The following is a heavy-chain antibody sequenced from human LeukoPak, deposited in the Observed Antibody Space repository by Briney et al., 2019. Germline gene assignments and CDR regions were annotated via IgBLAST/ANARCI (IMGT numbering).Heavy chain of an antibody. J-gene: IGHJ3*02. V-gene: IGHV1-69*13. CDR1: GGTFSSYA. D-gene: IGHD3-22*01. Sequence: SVKVSCKASGGTFSSYAISWVRQAPGQGLEWMGGIIPIFGTANYAQKLQGRVTITADESTSTAYMELSSLRSEDTAVYYCARDQTYYYDSSGQGDAFDIWGQGTMVTVSS. CDR3: ARDQTYYYDSSGQGDAFDI. CDR2: IIPIFGTA.